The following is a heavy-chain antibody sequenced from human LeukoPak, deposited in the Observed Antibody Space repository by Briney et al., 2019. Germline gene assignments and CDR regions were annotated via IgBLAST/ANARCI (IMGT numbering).Heavy chain of an antibody. V-gene: IGHV4-59*08. CDR3: ARHLVSSLPTGLDY. J-gene: IGHJ4*02. CDR2: IHYSGTA. Sequence: SETLSLTCTVSGGSISGYSWSWIRQPPGKGLEYIGYIHYSGTANYTPSLRRRVTISVDTSKNQFSLTLTPVTAGDTAVYYCARHLVSSLPTGLDYWGQGALVTVPS. CDR1: GGSISGYS. D-gene: IGHD3-9*01.